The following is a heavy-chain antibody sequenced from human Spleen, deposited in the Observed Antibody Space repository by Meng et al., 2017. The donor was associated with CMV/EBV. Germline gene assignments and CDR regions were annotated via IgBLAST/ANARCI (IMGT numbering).Heavy chain of an antibody. V-gene: IGHV3-23*01. CDR3: AKDYCSGGTCHSGY. J-gene: IGHJ4*02. CDR2: INSRGGDT. CDR1: GFNFSNFD. D-gene: IGHD2-15*01. Sequence: ASGFNFSNFDMSWVRQAPGKGLEWVSSINSRGGDTFYADSVKGRFTISRDNSNNTLYLKMSSLRAEDTAVYYCAKDYCSGGTCHSGYWGQGTLVTVSS.